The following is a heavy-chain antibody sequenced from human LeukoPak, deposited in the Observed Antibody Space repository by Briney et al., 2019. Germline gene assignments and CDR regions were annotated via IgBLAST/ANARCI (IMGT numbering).Heavy chain of an antibody. CDR3: ARSTIFGVAMGYNWFDP. CDR1: GGTFSSYA. CDR2: IIPIFGTA. J-gene: IGHJ5*02. V-gene: IGHV1-69*13. D-gene: IGHD3-3*01. Sequence: RASVKVSCKASGGTFSSYAISWVRQAPGQGLEWMGGIIPIFGTANYAQKFQGRVTITADESTSTAYMELSSLRSEDTAVYYCARSTIFGVAMGYNWFDPWGQGTLVTVSS.